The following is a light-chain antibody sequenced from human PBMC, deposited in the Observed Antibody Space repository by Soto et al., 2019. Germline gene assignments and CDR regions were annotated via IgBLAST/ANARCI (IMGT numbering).Light chain of an antibody. CDR3: SSYTNSSTYV. J-gene: IGLJ1*01. CDR1: SSDIGTYNF. CDR2: DVS. Sequence: QSVMTQPASVSGSPGQSITNSCTGTSSDIGTYNFVSWYKQHPGKAPKLMICDVSTRPSGVSNRFSGSKSGNTASLTISGIQAEVEADYYCSSYTNSSTYVFGTGTKLTVL. V-gene: IGLV2-14*01.